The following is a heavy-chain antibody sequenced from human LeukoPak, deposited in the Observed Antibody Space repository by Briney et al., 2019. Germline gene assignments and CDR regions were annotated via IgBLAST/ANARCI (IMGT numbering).Heavy chain of an antibody. D-gene: IGHD5/OR15-5a*01. Sequence: GGSLRLSCAASGYTFSSYAMSWVRQAPGRGLEWVSSLSGSGGRTNYADSVNGRFTISRDNSKSTLFLQLSSLRAEDTAVFYCAKDATLRFFDYWGQGTLVTVSS. CDR2: LSGSGGRT. V-gene: IGHV3-23*01. CDR1: GYTFSSYA. J-gene: IGHJ4*02. CDR3: AKDATLRFFDY.